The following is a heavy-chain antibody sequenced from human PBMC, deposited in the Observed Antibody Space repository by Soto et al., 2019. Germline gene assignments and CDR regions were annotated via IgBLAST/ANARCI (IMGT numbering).Heavy chain of an antibody. Sequence: LGGSLRLSGSASGFTFSSYGMHWVRQAPGKGLEWVAVIWYDGSNKYYADSVKGRFTISRDNSKNTLYLQMNSLRAEDTAAYYYARNYRSCATYTTHAVMDYLG. CDR3: ARNYRSCATYTTHAVMDY. CDR1: GFTFSSYG. D-gene: IGHD3-16*02. J-gene: IGHJ4*01. V-gene: IGHV3-33*01. CDR2: IWYDGSNK.